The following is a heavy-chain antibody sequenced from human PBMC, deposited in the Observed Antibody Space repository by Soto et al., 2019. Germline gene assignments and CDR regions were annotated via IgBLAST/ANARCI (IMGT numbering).Heavy chain of an antibody. J-gene: IGHJ5*02. V-gene: IGHV4-31*03. Sequence: SETLSLTCTVSGASISNGDYYWSWIRQHPGKGLEWIGYIYYSGSTYYNPSLKSRVTISVDTSKNQFSLKLSSVTAADTAVYYCASIYDSSGYYYGNNWGDPWGQGTLVTVS. CDR1: GASISNGDYY. D-gene: IGHD3-22*01. CDR3: ASIYDSSGYYYGNNWGDP. CDR2: IYYSGST.